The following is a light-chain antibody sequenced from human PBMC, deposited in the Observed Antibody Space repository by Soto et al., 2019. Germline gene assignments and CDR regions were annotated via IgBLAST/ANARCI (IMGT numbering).Light chain of an antibody. Sequence: DIVMTQSPDSLTVSLGXXXXXNCKASQPVLRSSNNKNHLAWYQQKPAQSPKMLISWASTRESGVPDRFSGSGSGTEFTLTISSLQAEDAAVYYCQQYYDVPVTFGQGTRLEIK. CDR2: WAS. CDR3: QQYYDVPVT. J-gene: IGKJ5*01. CDR1: QPVLRSSNNKNH. V-gene: IGKV4-1*01.